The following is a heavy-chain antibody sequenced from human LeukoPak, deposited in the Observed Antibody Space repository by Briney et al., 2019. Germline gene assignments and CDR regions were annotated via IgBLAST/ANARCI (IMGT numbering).Heavy chain of an antibody. V-gene: IGHV1-69*13. J-gene: IGHJ4*02. D-gene: IGHD3-3*01. CDR2: ITPMFGTA. CDR3: ARPWKYYDSWSGYPPFDS. Sequence: ASVKVSCKASGGTFSSYAINWVRQAPGQGLEWMGGITPMFGTANYAQRFQGRVTITADESTSTAYMELSSLKSEDTAVYYCARPWKYYDSWSGYPPFDSWGLGTLVTVSS. CDR1: GGTFSSYA.